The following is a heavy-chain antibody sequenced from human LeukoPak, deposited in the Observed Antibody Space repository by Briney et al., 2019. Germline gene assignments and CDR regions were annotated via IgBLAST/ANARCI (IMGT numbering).Heavy chain of an antibody. V-gene: IGHV3-23*01. D-gene: IGHD4-17*01. Sequence: QTGGSLRLSCAASGFTFSSYAMSWVRQAPGKGLEWVSAISGSGGSTYYADSVKGRFTISRDNSKNTLYLQMNSLRAEDTAVYYCARQENGDYFYYFDYWGQGTLVTVSS. CDR1: GFTFSSYA. J-gene: IGHJ4*02. CDR2: ISGSGGST. CDR3: ARQENGDYFYYFDY.